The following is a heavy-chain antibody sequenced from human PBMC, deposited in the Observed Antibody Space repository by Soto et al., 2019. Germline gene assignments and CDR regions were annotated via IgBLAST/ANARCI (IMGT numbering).Heavy chain of an antibody. CDR1: GYSFTSHE. D-gene: IGHD3-22*01. CDR2: MNANSGNT. CDR3: ARHLDSSGYYP. Sequence: GASVRVSCKASGYSFTSHEINWVRQATGQGLEWMGWMNANSGNTGYAQKFQGRVTMTRNTSISTAYMELNSLRSEDTAVYYCARHLDSSGYYPWGQGTLVTVSS. V-gene: IGHV1-8*01. J-gene: IGHJ5*02.